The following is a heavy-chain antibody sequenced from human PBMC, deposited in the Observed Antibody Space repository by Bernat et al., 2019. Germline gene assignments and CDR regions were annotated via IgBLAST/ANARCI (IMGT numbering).Heavy chain of an antibody. Sequence: EVQLVESGGGLVKPGGSLRLSCAASGFSFSDAWMSWVRQAPGKGLEWVGRIKSTTDGGTTDYAAPVKGRFTISRHDSKTTLFLEMNSLKIEDTAVYSGVTGIRGSNNLDCWGRGPLVPVS. CDR1: GFSFSDAW. CDR3: VTGIRGSNNLDC. D-gene: IGHD4-11*01. CDR2: IKSTTDGGTT. V-gene: IGHV3-15*01. J-gene: IGHJ4*02.